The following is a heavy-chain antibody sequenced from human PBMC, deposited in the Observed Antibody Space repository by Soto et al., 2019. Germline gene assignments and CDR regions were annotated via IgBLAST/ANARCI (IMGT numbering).Heavy chain of an antibody. CDR2: IIPILGIA. CDR3: ASGDPAAAGTSYNWFDP. D-gene: IGHD6-13*01. Sequence: SVKVSCKASGGTFSSYTISWVRQAPGQGLEWMGRIIPILGIANYAQKFQGRVTITADKSTSTAYMELSSLRSEDTAVYYCASGDPAAAGTSYNWFDPWGQGTLVTVSS. CDR1: GGTFSSYT. J-gene: IGHJ5*02. V-gene: IGHV1-69*02.